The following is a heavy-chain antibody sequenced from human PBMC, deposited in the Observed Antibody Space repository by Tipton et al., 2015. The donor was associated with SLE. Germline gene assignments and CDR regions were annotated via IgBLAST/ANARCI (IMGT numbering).Heavy chain of an antibody. CDR2: IHYSGST. Sequence: TLSLTCTASGGSLSESFLYRGWIRQPPGKGLEWIGSIHYSGSTYYNPSLKSRVSISLDTSKNQFSLKLRSVTAADTAVYYCARQRVEPRGDHFDYWGQGSLVTVSS. CDR3: ARQRVEPRGDHFDY. J-gene: IGHJ4*02. CDR1: GGSLSESFLY. D-gene: IGHD6-6*01. V-gene: IGHV4-39*07.